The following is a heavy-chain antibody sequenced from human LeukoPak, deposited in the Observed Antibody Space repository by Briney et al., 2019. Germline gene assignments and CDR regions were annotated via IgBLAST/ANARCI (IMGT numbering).Heavy chain of an antibody. CDR2: ISAYNGNT. V-gene: IGHV1-18*01. CDR3: ARVWYYYDSSGYREFDY. J-gene: IGHJ4*02. CDR1: GYTFTIYG. Sequence: ASVTVSFTASGYTFTIYGISWVRQAPGQGLEWMGWISAYNGNTNYSQKLQGRVTMTTDTSKSTAYMEMRSLRSDDTAVYYCARVWYYYDSSGYREFDYWGQGTLVTVSS. D-gene: IGHD3-22*01.